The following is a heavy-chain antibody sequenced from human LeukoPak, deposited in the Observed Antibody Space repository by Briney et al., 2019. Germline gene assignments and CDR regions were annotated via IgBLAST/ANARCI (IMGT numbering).Heavy chain of an antibody. V-gene: IGHV3-74*01. D-gene: IGHD3-10*01. Sequence: GGSLRLSCAASGFTLSTYWMHWVRQAPGKGLVWVSRINSEGSSTTYADSVKGRFTISRDNAKNILYLQMNSLRAEDTAVYYCAKDRAVVRGVSYYYYYGMDVWGQGTTVTVSS. CDR2: INSEGSST. CDR3: AKDRAVVRGVSYYYYYGMDV. CDR1: GFTLSTYW. J-gene: IGHJ6*02.